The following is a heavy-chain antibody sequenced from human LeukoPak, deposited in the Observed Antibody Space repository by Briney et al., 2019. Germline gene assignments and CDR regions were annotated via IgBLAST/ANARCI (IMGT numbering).Heavy chain of an antibody. V-gene: IGHV1-46*04. CDR1: GYTFTNYY. J-gene: IGHJ4*02. CDR3: ARFSYGGGGYSDY. D-gene: IGHD5-18*01. Sequence: GASVKVSCKASGYTFTNYYMHWVRQAPGQGLEWMGIINPSGGSTSYAQKLQGRVTMTRDTSTSTVYMELSSLRSEDTAVYYCARFSYGGGGYSDYWGQGTLVTVSS. CDR2: INPSGGST.